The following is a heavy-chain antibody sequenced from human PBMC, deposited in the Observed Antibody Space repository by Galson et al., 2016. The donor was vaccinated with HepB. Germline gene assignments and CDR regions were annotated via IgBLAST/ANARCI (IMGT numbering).Heavy chain of an antibody. D-gene: IGHD3-3*01. J-gene: IGHJ5*02. CDR1: GFSFTNYA. CDR3: ARDQDYDFWSGRNWLDP. Sequence: SVKVSCKASGFSFTNYAVHWVRQAPGQRLEWMGWINAAKGNTKYSQKFQGRVTIFRDTSASTAYMELSSLRSEDTAIYYCARDQDYDFWSGRNWLDPWGQGTLATVSS. V-gene: IGHV1-3*01. CDR2: INAAKGNT.